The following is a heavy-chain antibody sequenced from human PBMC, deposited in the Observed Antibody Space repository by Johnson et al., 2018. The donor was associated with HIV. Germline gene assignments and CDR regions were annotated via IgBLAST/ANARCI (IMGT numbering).Heavy chain of an antibody. CDR2: IFSGGTT. J-gene: IGHJ3*02. CDR3: ARDKVWHWLRSRDADAFDI. Sequence: VQLVESGGGLVQPGGSLRLSCAASGFTVSSNYMSWVRQAPGKGLEWVSVIFSGGTTYYADSVKGRFTISRDNSKNTLYLQMNRLIAEDTALYYCARDKVWHWLRSRDADAFDIWGQGTMVSVSS. V-gene: IGHV3-66*01. D-gene: IGHD6-19*01. CDR1: GFTVSSNY.